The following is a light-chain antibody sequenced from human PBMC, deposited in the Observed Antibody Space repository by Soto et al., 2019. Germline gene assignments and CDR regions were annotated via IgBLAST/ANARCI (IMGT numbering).Light chain of an antibody. V-gene: IGKV3-11*01. CDR3: QQRSNWLLT. J-gene: IGKJ4*01. CDR2: DAS. CDR1: QSVSSY. Sequence: EIVLTQSPATLSLSPGERATLSCRASQSVSSYLAWYQQKPGQAPSLLIYDASNMATGIPSRFSGSGSGTDFTLSISSLEPEDFAVYYCQQRSNWLLTFGGGTKVEIK.